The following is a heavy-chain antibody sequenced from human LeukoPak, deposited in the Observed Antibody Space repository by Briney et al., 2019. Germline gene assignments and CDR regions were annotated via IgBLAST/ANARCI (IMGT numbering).Heavy chain of an antibody. Sequence: ASVRVSCEASGYTFTGYYMHWVRQAPGQGLEWMGWINPNGGGKNYAQKFQGRVTMTRDTSISTAYMEVSRLKSDDTAVYYCARARGMATIETDYYYYMDVWGKGTTVTISS. J-gene: IGHJ6*03. CDR1: GYTFTGYY. CDR3: ARARGMATIETDYYYYMDV. D-gene: IGHD5-24*01. CDR2: INPNGGGK. V-gene: IGHV1-2*02.